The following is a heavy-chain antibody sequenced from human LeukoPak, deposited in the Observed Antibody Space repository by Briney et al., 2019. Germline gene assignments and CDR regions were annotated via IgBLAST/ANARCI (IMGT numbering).Heavy chain of an antibody. Sequence: SGGSLRLSCAASGFTFSSYAMSWVRQAPGKGLEWVSAISGSGGSTYYADSVKGRFTISRDNSKNTLYLQMNSLRAEDTAVYYCATLTSSRYYDYVWGSYRYHDAFDIWGQGTMVTVSS. CDR3: ATLTSSRYYDYVWGSYRYHDAFDI. CDR2: ISGSGGST. CDR1: GFTFSSYA. J-gene: IGHJ3*02. V-gene: IGHV3-23*01. D-gene: IGHD3-16*02.